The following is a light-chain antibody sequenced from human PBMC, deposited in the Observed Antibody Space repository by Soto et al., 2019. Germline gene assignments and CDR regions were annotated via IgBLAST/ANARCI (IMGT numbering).Light chain of an antibody. J-gene: IGLJ1*01. CDR1: SSDVGAYNY. V-gene: IGLV2-14*01. CDR2: EVR. Sequence: LTQPASVSGSPGQSITISCTGTSSDVGAYNYVSWYQQYPGRAPKVIIFEVRKRPSGVSTRFSGSKSGVTASLTISGLQAEDEADYYCSSYRSSTTFVFGTGTKVTVL. CDR3: SSYRSSTTFV.